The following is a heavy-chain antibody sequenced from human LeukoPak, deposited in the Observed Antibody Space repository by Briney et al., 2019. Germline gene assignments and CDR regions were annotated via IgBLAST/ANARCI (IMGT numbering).Heavy chain of an antibody. CDR2: IYHTGST. D-gene: IGHD3-10*01. CDR3: ARAYGSGAYYNTYYYYYMDV. J-gene: IGHJ6*03. Sequence: SETLSLTCSVSGYSFTSGHYWGWIRQPPGKGLEWIANIYHTGSTNYNPSLESRVTISLDTSKNQFSLTLNSVTAADTAVYYCARAYGSGAYYNTYYYYYMDVWGKGTTVTVSS. V-gene: IGHV4-38-2*01. CDR1: GYSFTSGHY.